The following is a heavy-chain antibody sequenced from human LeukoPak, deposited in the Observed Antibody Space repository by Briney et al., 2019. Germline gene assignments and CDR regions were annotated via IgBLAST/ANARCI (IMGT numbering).Heavy chain of an antibody. V-gene: IGHV3-23*01. CDR3: AKYPAGYSSSWFEYFQH. CDR2: ISGSGGST. Sequence: EGSLRLSCAASGFTFSSYAMSWVRQAPGKGLEWVSAISGSGGSTYYADSVKGRFTISRDNSKNTLYLQMNSLRAEDTAVYYCAKYPAGYSSSWFEYFQHWGQGTLVTVSS. CDR1: GFTFSSYA. J-gene: IGHJ1*01. D-gene: IGHD6-13*01.